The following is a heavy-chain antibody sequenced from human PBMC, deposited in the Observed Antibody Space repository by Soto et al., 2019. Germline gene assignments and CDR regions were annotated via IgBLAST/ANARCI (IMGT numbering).Heavy chain of an antibody. CDR2: INPNSGGT. Sequence: ASVKVSCKASGYTFTGYYMHWVRQAPGQGLEWMGWINPNSGGTNYAQKFQGWVTMTRDTSISTAYMELSRLRSDDTAVYYCARGVRSSSWYPYYWGQGTLVTVSS. J-gene: IGHJ4*02. V-gene: IGHV1-2*04. CDR3: ARGVRSSSWYPYY. D-gene: IGHD6-13*01. CDR1: GYTFTGYY.